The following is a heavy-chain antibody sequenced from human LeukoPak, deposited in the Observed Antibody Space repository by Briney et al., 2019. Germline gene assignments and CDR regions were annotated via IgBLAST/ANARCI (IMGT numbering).Heavy chain of an antibody. J-gene: IGHJ4*02. D-gene: IGHD6-13*01. CDR1: GFTFSNYW. Sequence: GGSLRLSCAASGFTFSNYWMHWVRLAPGKGLVWVSRMNSDGSSRNYADSVKGRFTISRDNAKNTVYLQMNSLRAEDTAVYYCASASSHRIAAGGDSWGQGILVTVSS. CDR2: MNSDGSSR. V-gene: IGHV3-74*01. CDR3: ASASSHRIAAGGDS.